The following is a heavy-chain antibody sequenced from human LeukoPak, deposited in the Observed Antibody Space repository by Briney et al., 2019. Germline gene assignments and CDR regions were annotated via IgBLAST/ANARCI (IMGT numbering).Heavy chain of an antibody. D-gene: IGHD3-10*01. CDR1: GGSISSSSYY. CDR3: ARDHNQYYYGSGVSGGWFDP. V-gene: IGHV4-39*07. Sequence: SETLSLTCTVSGGSISSSSYYWGWIRQPPGKGLEWIGSIYYSGSTHHNPSLKSRVTISVDMSKNQFSLKLSSVTAADTAVYYCARDHNQYYYGSGVSGGWFDPWGQGTLVTVSS. CDR2: IYYSGST. J-gene: IGHJ5*02.